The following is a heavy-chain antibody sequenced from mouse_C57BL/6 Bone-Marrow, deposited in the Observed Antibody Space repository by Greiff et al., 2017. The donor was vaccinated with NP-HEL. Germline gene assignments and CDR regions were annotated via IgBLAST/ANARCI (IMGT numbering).Heavy chain of an antibody. CDR2: IWSGGST. D-gene: IGHD2-4*01. Sequence: VQVVESGPGLVQPSQSLSITCTVSGFSLTSYGVHWVRQSPGKGLEWLGVIWSGGSTDYNAAFISRLSLSEDNSKSQVFFKMNSLQADDTAIYYCARPPIYYDFAWFAYWGQGTLVTVSA. V-gene: IGHV2-2*01. CDR3: ARPPIYYDFAWFAY. CDR1: GFSLTSYG. J-gene: IGHJ3*01.